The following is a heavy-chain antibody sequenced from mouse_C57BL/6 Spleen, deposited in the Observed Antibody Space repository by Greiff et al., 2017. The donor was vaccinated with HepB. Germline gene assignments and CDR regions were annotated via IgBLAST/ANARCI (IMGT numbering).Heavy chain of an antibody. J-gene: IGHJ3*01. CDR2: ISYDGSN. Sequence: EVQLQQSGPGLVKPSQSLSLTCSVTGYSITSGYYWNWIRQFPGNKLEWMGYISYDGSNNYNPSLKNRISLTRDTSKNQFFLKLNSVTTEDTATYYCARDLGGNYVGAWFAYWGQGTLVTVSA. CDR3: ARDLGGNYVGAWFAY. V-gene: IGHV3-6*01. D-gene: IGHD2-1*01. CDR1: GYSITSGYY.